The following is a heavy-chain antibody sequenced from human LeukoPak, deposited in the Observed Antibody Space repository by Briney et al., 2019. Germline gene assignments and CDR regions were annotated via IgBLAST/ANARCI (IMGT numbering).Heavy chain of an antibody. D-gene: IGHD6-13*01. CDR3: ARDGAIDSSSSDYYFDY. CDR2: INPNSGGT. V-gene: IGHV1-2*02. J-gene: IGHJ4*02. CDR1: GYTFTGYY. Sequence: ASVKVPCKASGYTFTGYYMHWVRQAPGQGLEWMGWINPNSGGTNYAQKFQGRVTMTRDTSISTAYMELSRLRSDNTAVYYCARDGAIDSSSSDYYFDYWGQGTLVTVSS.